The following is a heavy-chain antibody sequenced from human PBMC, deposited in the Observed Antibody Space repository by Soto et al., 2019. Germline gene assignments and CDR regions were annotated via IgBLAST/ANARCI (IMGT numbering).Heavy chain of an antibody. CDR1: GASMTNYY. V-gene: IGHV4-59*01. CDR2: VYYSGST. J-gene: IGHJ4*02. D-gene: IGHD3-16*01. Sequence: PSETLSLTCTVSGASMTNYYGSWIRQSPRKGLEHIGYVYYSGSTHYSPSLESRATISIDTANNQFSLKLSSLTAADTAIYYCARSGHIFEGVVWGQGILVTVSS. CDR3: ARSGHIFEGVV.